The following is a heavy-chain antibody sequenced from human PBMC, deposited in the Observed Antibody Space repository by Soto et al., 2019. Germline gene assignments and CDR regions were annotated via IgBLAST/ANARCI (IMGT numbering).Heavy chain of an antibody. J-gene: IGHJ4*02. CDR1: GYSFTSHW. CDR2: IYPGDSDT. Sequence: GESLKISCKTSGYSFTSHWIGWVRQTPGNGLELMGIIYPGDSDTRYSPSFQGQVTISADKSINTAYLQWSCLKASDTAIYYCARNDYNGNPVDYWGQGTLVTVSS. D-gene: IGHD4-4*01. CDR3: ARNDYNGNPVDY. V-gene: IGHV5-51*01.